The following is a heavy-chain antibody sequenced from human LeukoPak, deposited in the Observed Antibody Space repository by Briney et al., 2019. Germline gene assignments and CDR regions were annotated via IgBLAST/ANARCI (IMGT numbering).Heavy chain of an antibody. Sequence: PGGSLRLSCAASGFTFTDFYMTWIRQAPGRGLQWVSYISGPGSTIYYADSVKGRFTISRDNAKSSLRLQMNSLRAEDTAVYYCARALYYVSGRYLNDYWGQGTLVTVSS. V-gene: IGHV3-11*04. CDR3: ARALYYVSGRYLNDY. D-gene: IGHD3-10*01. CDR2: ISGPGSTI. J-gene: IGHJ4*02. CDR1: GFTFTDFY.